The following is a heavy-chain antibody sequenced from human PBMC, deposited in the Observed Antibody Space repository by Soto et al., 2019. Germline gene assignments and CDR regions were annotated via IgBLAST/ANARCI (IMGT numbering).Heavy chain of an antibody. D-gene: IGHD3-3*01. CDR2: ISSSSSYI. J-gene: IGHJ6*02. CDR3: ARGYYDFWSGYSSSLTDYGMDV. V-gene: IGHV3-21*01. CDR1: GFTFSSYS. Sequence: GGSLRLSCAASGFTFSSYSMNWVRQAPGKGLEWVSSISSSSSYIYYADSVKGRFTISRDNAKNSLYLQMNSLRAEDTAVYYCARGYYDFWSGYSSSLTDYGMDVWGQGTTVTVSS.